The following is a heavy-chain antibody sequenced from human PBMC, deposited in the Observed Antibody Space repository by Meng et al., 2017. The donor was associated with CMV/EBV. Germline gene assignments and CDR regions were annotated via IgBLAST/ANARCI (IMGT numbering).Heavy chain of an antibody. CDR3: ARLAAAGLATLDY. J-gene: IGHJ4*02. CDR2: IYYSGST. Sequence: SETLSLTCTVSGGSVSSGSYYWSWIRQPPGKGLEWIGSIYYSGSTYYNPSLKSRVTISVDTSKNQFSLKLSSVTAADTAVYYCARLAAAGLATLDYWGQGTLVTVSS. D-gene: IGHD6-13*01. V-gene: IGHV4-39*01. CDR1: GGSVSSGSYY.